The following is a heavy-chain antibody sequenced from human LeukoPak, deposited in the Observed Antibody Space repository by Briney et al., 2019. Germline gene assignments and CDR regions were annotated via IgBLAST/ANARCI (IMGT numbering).Heavy chain of an antibody. V-gene: IGHV3-43D*03. CDR1: GFTFDDYA. Sequence: QSGGSLRLSCAASGFTFDDYAMHWVRQAPGKGLEWVSLISWDGGSTYYADSVKGRFTISRDNSKNSLYLQMNSLRAEDTALYYCSFSYYYDSSGYYYGMDVWGQGTTVTVSS. D-gene: IGHD3-22*01. J-gene: IGHJ6*02. CDR2: ISWDGGST. CDR3: SFSYYYDSSGYYYGMDV.